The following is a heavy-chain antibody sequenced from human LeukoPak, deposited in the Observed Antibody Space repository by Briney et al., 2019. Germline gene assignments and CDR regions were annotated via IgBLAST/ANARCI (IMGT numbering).Heavy chain of an antibody. Sequence: PSETLSLTCTVSGXSVSSGRYYWSWIRQPPGKGLEWIGYFYYSGSTNYNPSLKTRATISVDTSKNQFSLKVSSVTAADTAVYYCARKRTGDQGYYFDYWGQGTLVTVSS. V-gene: IGHV4-61*01. J-gene: IGHJ4*02. D-gene: IGHD1-1*01. CDR3: ARKRTGDQGYYFDY. CDR1: GXSVSSGRYY. CDR2: FYYSGST.